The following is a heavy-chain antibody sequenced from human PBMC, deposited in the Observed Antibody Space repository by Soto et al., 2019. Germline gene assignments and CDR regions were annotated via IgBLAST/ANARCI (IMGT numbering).Heavy chain of an antibody. D-gene: IGHD6-19*01. V-gene: IGHV4-4*07. J-gene: IGHJ5*02. CDR2: ISTSGTT. Sequence: PSETLSLTCTVCGASISSYFWTWIRHPAGKGLDWIGRISTSGTTNYNPSLKSRVTMSVDTSKNHFSLNLSSVTAADTAVYYCAREAGPDRWFDPWGQGNLVTVSS. CDR3: AREAGPDRWFDP. CDR1: GASISSYF.